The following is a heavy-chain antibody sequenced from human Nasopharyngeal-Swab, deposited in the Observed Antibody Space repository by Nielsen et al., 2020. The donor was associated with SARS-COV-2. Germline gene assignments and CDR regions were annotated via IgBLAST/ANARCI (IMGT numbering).Heavy chain of an antibody. V-gene: IGHV1-69*13. CDR1: GCTFSSYA. CDR2: IIPIFGTA. Sequence: SVKVSCKASGCTFSSYAISWVRQAPGQGLEWMGGIIPIFGTANYAQKFQGRVTITADESTSTAYMELSSLRSEDTAVYYCVRGGGVDEYRYYYYGMDVWGQGTTVTVSS. J-gene: IGHJ6*02. D-gene: IGHD5-12*01. CDR3: VRGGGVDEYRYYYYGMDV.